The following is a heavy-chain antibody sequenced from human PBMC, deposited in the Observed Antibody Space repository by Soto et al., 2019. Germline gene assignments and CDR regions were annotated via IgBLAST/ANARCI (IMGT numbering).Heavy chain of an antibody. CDR3: ARGDDFWSGYYYFDY. Sequence: GGSLRLSCAASGFTFSSYSMNWVRQAPGKGLEWVSYISSSSSTIYYADSVKGRFTISRDNAKNSLYLQMNSLRAEDTAVYYCARGDDFWSGYYYFDYWGQGTLVTVSS. CDR2: ISSSSSTI. V-gene: IGHV3-48*01. D-gene: IGHD3-3*01. J-gene: IGHJ4*02. CDR1: GFTFSSYS.